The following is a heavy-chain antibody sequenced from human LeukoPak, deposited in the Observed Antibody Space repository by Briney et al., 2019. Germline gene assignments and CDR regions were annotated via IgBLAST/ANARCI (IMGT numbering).Heavy chain of an antibody. CDR1: AFTFSSYA. D-gene: IGHD3-9*01. CDR2: IRYDGSNK. Sequence: PGGSLRLSCVASAFTFSSYAMTWVRQAPGKGLEWVAFIRYDGSNKYYADSVKGRFTISRDNSKNTLYLQMNSLRAEDTAVYYCAKDLGFYDILTGPGDWGQGTLVTVSS. CDR3: AKDLGFYDILTGPGD. J-gene: IGHJ4*02. V-gene: IGHV3-30*02.